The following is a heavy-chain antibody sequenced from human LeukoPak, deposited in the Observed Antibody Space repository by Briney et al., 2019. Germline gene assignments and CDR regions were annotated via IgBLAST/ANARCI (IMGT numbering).Heavy chain of an antibody. J-gene: IGHJ4*02. CDR2: IYTTGKT. CDR1: GFTFSSNS. V-gene: IGHV3-66*04. D-gene: IGHD3-22*01. CDR3: ARRAGDYSHPYDY. Sequence: GGSLRLSCAASGFTFSSNSMSWVRQAPGKGLEWVSFIYTTGKTHNSDPVKGRFTISRDSSKNTLYLQMNSLRAEDTAVYYCARRAGDYSHPYDYWGQGTLVTVSS.